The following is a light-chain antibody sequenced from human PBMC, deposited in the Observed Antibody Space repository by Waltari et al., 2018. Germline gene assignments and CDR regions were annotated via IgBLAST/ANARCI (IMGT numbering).Light chain of an antibody. CDR1: SSDVGTYNR. CDR3: SSYTPSATLL. J-gene: IGLJ2*01. V-gene: IGLV2-18*02. CDR2: EFI. Sequence: QSALTQPPSVSGSPGQSVTIPCSGTSSDVGTYNRFPWYQPPPGPAPKLIIFEFISRPSGFPDRFAGSKSGSTASLTISGLQAEDEGDYYCSSYTPSATLLFGGGTKLTVL.